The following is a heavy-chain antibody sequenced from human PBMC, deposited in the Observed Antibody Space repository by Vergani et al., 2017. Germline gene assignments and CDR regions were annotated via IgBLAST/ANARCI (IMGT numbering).Heavy chain of an antibody. J-gene: IGHJ6*03. CDR2: INWNSDSI. D-gene: IGHD3-16*01. Sequence: EVQLVESGGGLVQPGRSLRLSCAASGFTFDDYAMHWVRQAPGKGLEWVSGINWNSDSIAYADSVKGRFTISRDSAKNSVFLQMDSLRVDDTGVYFCARDLKRTSPRGALYFYMDVWGRGTSVIVSS. V-gene: IGHV3-9*01. CDR3: ARDLKRTSPRGALYFYMDV. CDR1: GFTFDDYA.